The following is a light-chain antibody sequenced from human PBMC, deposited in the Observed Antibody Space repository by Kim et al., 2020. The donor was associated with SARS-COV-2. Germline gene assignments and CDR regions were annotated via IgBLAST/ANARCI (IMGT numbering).Light chain of an antibody. Sequence: DIVLTQSPLSLPVAPGEPASISCRSNQSLLHSNTYNYLDWYLQKPGQSPQLLIYLGSNRASGVPDRFSGSGSGTDFTLKISRVEAEDVGVYYCMHALHSRLFTFGPGTKLEI. J-gene: IGKJ2*01. CDR3: MHALHSRLFT. CDR2: LGS. V-gene: IGKV2-28*01. CDR1: QSLLHSNTYNY.